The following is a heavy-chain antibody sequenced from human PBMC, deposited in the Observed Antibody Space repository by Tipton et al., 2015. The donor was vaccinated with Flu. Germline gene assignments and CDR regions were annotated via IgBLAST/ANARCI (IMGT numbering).Heavy chain of an antibody. CDR1: GGSISSSTYY. CDR2: IYTSGST. J-gene: IGHJ5*01. V-gene: IGHV4-61*02. D-gene: IGHD3-16*01. Sequence: TLSLTCTVSGGSISSSTYYWSWIRPPAGKGLEWIGRIYTSGSTNYNLSLKSRVTMSVDTSKSQFSLKPNSVTAADTAVYYCARDLGTFNWFDSWGQGTLVTVSS. CDR3: ARDLGTFNWFDS.